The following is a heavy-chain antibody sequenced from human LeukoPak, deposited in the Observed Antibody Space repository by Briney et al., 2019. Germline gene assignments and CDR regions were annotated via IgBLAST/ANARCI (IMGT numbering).Heavy chain of an antibody. V-gene: IGHV3-23*01. CDR2: ISGSGGST. CDR3: ARDRGSGNYYGGYFDY. D-gene: IGHD3-22*01. Sequence: GSLRLSCAASGFTFSSYAMSWVRQAPGKGLEWVSAISGSGGSTYYADSVKGRFTISRDNSKNTLYLQMNSLRAEDTAVYYCARDRGSGNYYGGYFDYWGQGTLVTVSS. CDR1: GFTFSSYA. J-gene: IGHJ4*02.